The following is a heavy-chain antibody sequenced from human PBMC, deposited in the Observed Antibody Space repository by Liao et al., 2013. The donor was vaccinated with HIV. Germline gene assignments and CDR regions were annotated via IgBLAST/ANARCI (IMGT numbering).Heavy chain of an antibody. CDR2: IYYSGST. V-gene: IGHV4-39*07. CDR3: ARDQAIYCSSTSCYTNWFDP. Sequence: QLQLQESGPGLVKPSETLSLTCTVSGGSISSSSYYWGWIRQPPGKGLEWIGSIYYSGSTYYNPSLKSRVTISVDTSKNQFSLKLSSVTAADTAVYYCARDQAIYCSSTSCYTNWFDPWGQGTLVTVSS. CDR1: GGSISSSSYY. J-gene: IGHJ5*02. D-gene: IGHD2-2*02.